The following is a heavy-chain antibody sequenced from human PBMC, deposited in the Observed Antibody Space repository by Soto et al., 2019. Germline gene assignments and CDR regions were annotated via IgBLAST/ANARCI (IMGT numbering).Heavy chain of an antibody. J-gene: IGHJ3*02. CDR2: IWYDGSNK. CDR1: GFTFSSYG. V-gene: IGHV3-33*01. CDR3: AASYCSGGSCFAFDI. Sequence: PGGSLRLSCAASGFTFSSYGMHWVRQAPGKGLEWVAVIWYDGSNKYYADSVKGRFTISRDNSKNTLYLQMNSLRAEDTAVYYCAASYCSGGSCFAFDIWGQGTMVTVSS. D-gene: IGHD2-15*01.